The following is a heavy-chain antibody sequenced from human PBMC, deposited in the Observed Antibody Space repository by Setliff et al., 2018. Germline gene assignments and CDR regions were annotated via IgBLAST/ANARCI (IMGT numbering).Heavy chain of an antibody. CDR3: ARAYYGTVNGYSSYYGLDV. V-gene: IGHV3-74*03. D-gene: IGHD3-9*01. J-gene: IGHJ6*02. CDR2: VNDDGSSA. CDR1: GFTFSSYW. Sequence: GGSLRLSCAASGFTFSSYWMHWVRQDPGKGLVWVSRVNDDGSSAMYADSVKGRFTMSRDNAKYTLYLQMNSLRAEDTAVYYCARAYYGTVNGYSSYYGLDVWGQGTTVTVSS.